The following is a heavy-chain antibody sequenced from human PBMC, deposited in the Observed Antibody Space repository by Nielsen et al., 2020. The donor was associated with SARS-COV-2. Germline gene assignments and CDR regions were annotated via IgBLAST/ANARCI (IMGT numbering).Heavy chain of an antibody. J-gene: IGHJ4*02. CDR1: GYSFTSYW. Sequence: GESLKISCKGSGYSFTSYWIGWVRQMPGKGLEWMGIIYPGDSDTRYSPSFQGQVTISADKSISTAYLQWSSLKASDTAMYYCARQLGYCSGGSCYDASDDYWGQGTLVTVSS. D-gene: IGHD2-15*01. V-gene: IGHV5-51*01. CDR3: ARQLGYCSGGSCYDASDDY. CDR2: IYPGDSDT.